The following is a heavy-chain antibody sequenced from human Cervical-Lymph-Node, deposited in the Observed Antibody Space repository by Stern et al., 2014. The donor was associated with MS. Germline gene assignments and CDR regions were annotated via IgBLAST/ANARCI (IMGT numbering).Heavy chain of an antibody. CDR1: GYTFTSYY. D-gene: IGHD3-16*01. Sequence: VQLVESGAEVKKPGASVKVSCKASGYTFTSYYMHWVRQAPGQGLEWMGIINPSGGSPSYAQKFQGRVTMTRDTSTSTVYMELSSLRSEDTAVYYGAREGGFGFDPWGQGTLVTVSS. CDR2: INPSGGSP. V-gene: IGHV1-46*01. CDR3: AREGGFGFDP. J-gene: IGHJ5*02.